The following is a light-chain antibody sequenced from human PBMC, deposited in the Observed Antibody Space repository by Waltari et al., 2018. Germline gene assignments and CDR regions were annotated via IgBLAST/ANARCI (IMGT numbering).Light chain of an antibody. CDR2: ELS. V-gene: IGLV2-8*01. Sequence: QSALTQPPSASGSPGQSVTISCTGSSSYSNAYHFFSWYQQQPGKAPKLIIHELSKRPSGVPDRFSGSKSANTASLTVSGLQAEDEGDYYCSSYGGNSNLVFGGGTKLTVL. J-gene: IGLJ2*01. CDR3: SSYGGNSNLV. CDR1: SSYSNAYHF.